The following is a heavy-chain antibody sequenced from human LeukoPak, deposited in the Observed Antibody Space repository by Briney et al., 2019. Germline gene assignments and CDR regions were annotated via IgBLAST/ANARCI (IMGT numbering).Heavy chain of an antibody. Sequence: GGSLRLSCAASGFTFSSYAMHWVRQAPGKGLEWVAVISYDGSNKYYADSVKGRFTISRDNSKNTLYLQMNSLRAEDTAVYYCARDQGYDYYDSSGYVFWGQGTLVTVSS. J-gene: IGHJ4*02. CDR2: ISYDGSNK. V-gene: IGHV3-30*01. CDR3: ARDQGYDYYDSSGYVF. D-gene: IGHD3-22*01. CDR1: GFTFSSYA.